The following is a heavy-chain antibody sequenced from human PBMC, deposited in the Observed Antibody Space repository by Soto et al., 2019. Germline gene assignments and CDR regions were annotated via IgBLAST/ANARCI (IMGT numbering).Heavy chain of an antibody. V-gene: IGHV3-30-3*01. Sequence: QVQLVESGGGVVQPGRSLRLSCAASGFTFSSYAMHWVRQAPGKGLEWVAVISYDGSNKYNADSVKVRFTISRDNSKNTLYLQMNSLRAEDTAVYYCARDIGYYGSHPLYYYYGMDVWGQGTTVTVSS. CDR3: ARDIGYYGSHPLYYYYGMDV. CDR2: ISYDGSNK. D-gene: IGHD1-26*01. J-gene: IGHJ6*02. CDR1: GFTFSSYA.